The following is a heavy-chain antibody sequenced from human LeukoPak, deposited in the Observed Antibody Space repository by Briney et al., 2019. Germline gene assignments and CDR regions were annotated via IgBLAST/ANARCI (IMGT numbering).Heavy chain of an antibody. CDR1: GFTFTNYG. J-gene: IGHJ4*02. V-gene: IGHV3-30*02. Sequence: PGGSLRLSCVASGFTFTNYGMHWVRQTPGKGLEWVAHMRLDGTTKFYADSVQGRFTISRDTSKNALYLQMDNLRTEDTAVYYCVKGHPVFDQWGQGTLVTVSS. CDR2: MRLDGTTK. CDR3: VKGHPVFDQ.